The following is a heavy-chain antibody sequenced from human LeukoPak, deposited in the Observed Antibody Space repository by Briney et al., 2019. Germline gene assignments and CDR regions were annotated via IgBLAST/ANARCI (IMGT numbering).Heavy chain of an antibody. Sequence: SETLSLTCTVSGGSISSGRYYWSWIRQHPGKGLEWIGYIYYSGSTYYNPSLKSRVTISVDTSNNQFSLKLSSVTAADTAVYYCARGFATMVRGVVLDFWGQGTLVSVSS. CDR2: IYYSGST. D-gene: IGHD3-10*01. CDR3: ARGFATMVRGVVLDF. CDR1: GGSISSGRYY. J-gene: IGHJ4*02. V-gene: IGHV4-31*03.